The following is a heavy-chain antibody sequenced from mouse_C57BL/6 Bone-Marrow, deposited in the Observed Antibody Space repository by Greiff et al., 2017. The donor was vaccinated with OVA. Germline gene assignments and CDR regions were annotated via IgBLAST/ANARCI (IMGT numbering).Heavy chain of an antibody. CDR3: ARYSYYGSSYVDY. V-gene: IGHV7-3*01. J-gene: IGHJ2*01. Sequence: EVQRVESGGGLVQPGGSLSLSCAASGFTFTDYYMSWVRQPPGKALEWLGFIRNKANGYTTAYSASVKGRFTISRDNSQSIHYLQMNALRAEDSATYYCARYSYYGSSYVDYWGQGTTLTVSS. CDR2: IRNKANGYTT. D-gene: IGHD1-1*01. CDR1: GFTFTDYY.